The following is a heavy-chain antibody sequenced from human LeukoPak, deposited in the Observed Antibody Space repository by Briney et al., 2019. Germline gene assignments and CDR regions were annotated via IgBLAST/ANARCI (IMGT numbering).Heavy chain of an antibody. J-gene: IGHJ4*02. V-gene: IGHV4-39*01. D-gene: IGHD3-16*02. Sequence: SETLSLTCTVSGGSISSSGYYWGWVRQPPGKGLEYIGSISYSGSAYYNPSLKSRVTMSVDTSQNQFSLKLSSVTAADTAVFYCVTLRGGVILSGWGQGTLVTVSS. CDR2: ISYSGSA. CDR1: GGSISSSGYY. CDR3: VTLRGGVILSG.